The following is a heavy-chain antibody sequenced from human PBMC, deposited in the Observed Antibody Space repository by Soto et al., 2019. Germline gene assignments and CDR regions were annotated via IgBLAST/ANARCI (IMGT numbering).Heavy chain of an antibody. Sequence: PGASLKISCKGSGYSFTHYWIAWVRQMPGKGLEWLGIIYPGDSDTRYSPSFQGQVTISADTSISTAHPQRSSLKASDTAMYYCARQSSPDYTHNGMDVWGQGTTVTFSS. CDR3: ARQSSPDYTHNGMDV. CDR1: GYSFTHYW. V-gene: IGHV5-51*01. J-gene: IGHJ6*02. CDR2: IYPGDSDT. D-gene: IGHD5-12*01.